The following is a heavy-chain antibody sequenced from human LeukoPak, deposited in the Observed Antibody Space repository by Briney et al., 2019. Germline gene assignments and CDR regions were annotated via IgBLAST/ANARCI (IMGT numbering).Heavy chain of an antibody. CDR1: GFTVSSNY. CDR3: ARGARRDYSGYDPFDY. D-gene: IGHD5-12*01. J-gene: IGHJ4*02. CDR2: IYSGGST. Sequence: PGGSLRPSCAASGFTVSSNYMTWVRQAPGKGLEWVSVIYSGGSTYYADSVKGRFTISRDNSKNTLYLQMNSLRAEDTAVYYCARGARRDYSGYDPFDYWGQGTLVTVSS. V-gene: IGHV3-53*01.